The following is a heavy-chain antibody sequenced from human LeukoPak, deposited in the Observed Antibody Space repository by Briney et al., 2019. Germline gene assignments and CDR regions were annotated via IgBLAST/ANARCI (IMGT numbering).Heavy chain of an antibody. J-gene: IGHJ6*03. Sequence: SETLSLTCSVSGDSITYFYWSWIRQAAGKGLEWIGRISSSGSTDYNASLKSRVTMSVDTSKNQLSLKVISVTAADTAMYYCARLSRPFTILTSYYYMDVWGKGTTVTISS. CDR1: GDSITYFY. V-gene: IGHV4-4*07. CDR3: ARLSRPFTILTSYYYMDV. D-gene: IGHD2/OR15-2a*01. CDR2: ISSSGST.